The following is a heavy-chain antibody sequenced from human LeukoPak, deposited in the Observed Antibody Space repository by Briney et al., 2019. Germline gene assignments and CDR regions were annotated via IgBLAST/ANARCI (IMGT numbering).Heavy chain of an antibody. Sequence: GGSLRLSCAASGFSFSSYGMHWVRQAPGKGLEWVAVISYDGSNKYYADSVKGRFTISRDNSKNTLYLQMNSLRAEDTAVYYCAKADFYGDYVDLDYWGQGTLVTVSS. CDR3: AKADFYGDYVDLDY. CDR1: GFSFSSYG. V-gene: IGHV3-30*18. CDR2: ISYDGSNK. J-gene: IGHJ4*02. D-gene: IGHD4-17*01.